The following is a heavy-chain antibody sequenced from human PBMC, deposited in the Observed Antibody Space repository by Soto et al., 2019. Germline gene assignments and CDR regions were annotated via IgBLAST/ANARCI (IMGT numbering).Heavy chain of an antibody. V-gene: IGHV3-21*01. CDR1: GFTFSSYS. CDR3: ARRATGLISYYYMDV. J-gene: IGHJ6*03. Sequence: EVQLVESGGGLVKPGGSPRLSCAASGFTFSSYSMNWVRQAPGKGLEWVSSISSSSSYIYYADSVKGRFTISRDNAKNSLYLQMNSLRAEDTAVYYCARRATGLISYYYMDVWGKGTTVTVSS. CDR2: ISSSSSYI. D-gene: IGHD5-12*01.